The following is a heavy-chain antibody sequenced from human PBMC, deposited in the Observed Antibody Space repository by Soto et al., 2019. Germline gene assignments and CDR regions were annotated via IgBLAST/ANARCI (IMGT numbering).Heavy chain of an antibody. J-gene: IGHJ6*02. D-gene: IGHD2-2*03. CDR1: GYTFTSYG. CDR2: ISAYNGNT. CDR3: ARGLSRRVGYYYYYYGMDV. Sequence: SVKVSCKASGYTFTSYGISWVRQAPVQGLEWMGWISAYNGNTNHAQKLQGRVTMTTDTSTSTAYMELRSLRSDDTAVYYCARGLSRRVGYYYYYYGMDVWGQGTTVTVSS. V-gene: IGHV1-18*01.